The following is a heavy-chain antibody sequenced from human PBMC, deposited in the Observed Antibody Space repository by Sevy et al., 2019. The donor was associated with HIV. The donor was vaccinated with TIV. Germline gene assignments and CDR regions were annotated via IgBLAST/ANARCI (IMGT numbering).Heavy chain of an antibody. J-gene: IGHJ1*01. D-gene: IGHD2-21*02. CDR3: ARSYCGGDCYRNEYFQH. V-gene: IGHV1-2*02. CDR1: GYTFTGYY. Sequence: ASVKVSCKASGYTFTGYYMHWVRQAPGQGLEWMGWINPNSGGTNYAQKFQGRVTMTRDTSISTAYMELSRLGSDDTAGYYCARSYCGGDCYRNEYFQHWGQGTLVTVSS. CDR2: INPNSGGT.